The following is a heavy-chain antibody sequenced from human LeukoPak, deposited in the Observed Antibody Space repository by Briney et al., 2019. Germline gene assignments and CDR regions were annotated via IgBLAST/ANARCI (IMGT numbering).Heavy chain of an antibody. J-gene: IGHJ3*02. D-gene: IGHD3-22*01. CDR3: ARHYYYDSSGHPDI. CDR2: IYYSGST. Sequence: SETLSLTCTVSGGSISSYYWSWIRQPPGKGLEWVGYIYYSGSTNYNPSLKSRVTISVDTSKNQFSLKLSSVTAADMAVYYCARHYYYDSSGHPDIWGQGTMVTVSS. V-gene: IGHV4-59*08. CDR1: GGSISSYY.